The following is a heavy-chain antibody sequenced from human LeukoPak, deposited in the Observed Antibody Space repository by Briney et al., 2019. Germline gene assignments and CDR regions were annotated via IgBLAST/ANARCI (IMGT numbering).Heavy chain of an antibody. J-gene: IGHJ4*02. V-gene: IGHV3-74*01. CDR3: ATRQGGNPAY. CDR2: TTNDGSST. Sequence: GGSLRLSCAASGLTFSSHWMHWVRQAPGKGLVWVSRTTNDGSSTTYADSVKGRFTISRDNAKNMLYLQVNSLRAEDTAVYYCATRQGGNPAYWGQGTLVTVSS. D-gene: IGHD1-14*01. CDR1: GLTFSSHW.